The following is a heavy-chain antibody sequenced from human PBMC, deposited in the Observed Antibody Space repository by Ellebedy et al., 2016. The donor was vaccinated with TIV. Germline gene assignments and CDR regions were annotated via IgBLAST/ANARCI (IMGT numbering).Heavy chain of an antibody. Sequence: ASVKVSCKASGGTFSSYAISWVRQAPGQGLEWMGGIIPIFGTANYAQKFQGRVTITADESTSTAYMELSSLRSEDTAVYYCARVGYYDSSGYFIDYWGQGTLVTVSS. J-gene: IGHJ4*02. CDR1: GGTFSSYA. V-gene: IGHV1-69*13. CDR3: ARVGYYDSSGYFIDY. CDR2: IIPIFGTA. D-gene: IGHD3-22*01.